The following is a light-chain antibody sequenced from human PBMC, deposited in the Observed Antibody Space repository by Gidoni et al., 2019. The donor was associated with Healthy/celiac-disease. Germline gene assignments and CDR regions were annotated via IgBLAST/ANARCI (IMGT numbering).Light chain of an antibody. CDR1: QSVSSSY. V-gene: IGKV3-20*01. J-gene: IGKJ2*01. CDR3: QQYGSSPYT. Sequence: EIVLTQSPGTLSLSPGERATLSCRASQSVSSSYLAWYQQKPGQAPRLRIYGPSSRATGIPHRFNGSGSGTDFTLTISRLEPEDFAVYYCQQYGSSPYTFGQGTKLEIK. CDR2: GPS.